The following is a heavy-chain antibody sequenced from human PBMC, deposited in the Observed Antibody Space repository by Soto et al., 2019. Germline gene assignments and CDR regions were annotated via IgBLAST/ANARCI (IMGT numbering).Heavy chain of an antibody. CDR2: ISGGGGST. Sequence: GGSLRLSCAASGFTFSSYAMSWVRQAPEKGLEWVSAISGGGGSTYYADSVKGRFTISRDNSKNTLYLQMNSLRAEDTAVYYCASRDRYSSTDAFDIWGQGTMVTVSS. D-gene: IGHD6-13*01. CDR3: ASRDRYSSTDAFDI. J-gene: IGHJ3*02. V-gene: IGHV3-23*01. CDR1: GFTFSSYA.